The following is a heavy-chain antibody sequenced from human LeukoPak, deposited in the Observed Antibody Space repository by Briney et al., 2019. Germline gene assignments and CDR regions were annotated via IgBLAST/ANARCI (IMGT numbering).Heavy chain of an antibody. J-gene: IGHJ4*02. CDR1: GGFISNSNYY. Sequence: SETLSLTCTVSGGFISNSNYYWGWIRQPPGKGLDWIGNIYYTGRTYYNSPLNSLVTISVDASKTQFSLRLTSLTAADTAVYYCVRLYYYDASRPPLGGQGTLVIVSS. V-gene: IGHV4-39*01. CDR3: VRLYYYDASRPPL. D-gene: IGHD3-22*01. CDR2: IYYTGRT.